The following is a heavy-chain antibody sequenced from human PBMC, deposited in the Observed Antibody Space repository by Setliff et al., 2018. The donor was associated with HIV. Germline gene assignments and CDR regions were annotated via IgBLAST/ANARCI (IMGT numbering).Heavy chain of an antibody. V-gene: IGHV3-7*05. CDR2: IKYDGSEK. J-gene: IGHJ4*02. CDR1: GFTFSSYW. D-gene: IGHD1-20*01. CDR3: GRFSGITGNEH. Sequence: GGSLRLSCAASGFTFSSYWMSWVRQAPGKGLEWVANIKYDGSEKYYVDSVKGRFTMSRDNAKNSMYLQMNSLRAEDTAVYYRGRFSGITGNEHWGQGTLVTVSS.